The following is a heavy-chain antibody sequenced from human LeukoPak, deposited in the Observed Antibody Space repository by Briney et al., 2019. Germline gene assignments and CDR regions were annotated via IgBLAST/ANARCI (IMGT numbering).Heavy chain of an antibody. CDR1: GYTFSSYG. Sequence: ASVKVSCKASGYTFSSYGISWVRQAPGQGLEWMGSISADNGDINYAEKLQGRVTMTTDTSTSTVYMEVRGLRSDDTAMYYCARDVGITVADSFDPWGQGTLVTVSS. D-gene: IGHD6-13*01. J-gene: IGHJ5*02. CDR2: ISADNGDI. CDR3: ARDVGITVADSFDP. V-gene: IGHV1-18*01.